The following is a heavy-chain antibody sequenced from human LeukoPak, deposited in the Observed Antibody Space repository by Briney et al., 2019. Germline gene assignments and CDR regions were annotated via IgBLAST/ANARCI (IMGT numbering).Heavy chain of an antibody. D-gene: IGHD6-19*01. CDR3: ARRIAVAGISSYYYYMDV. V-gene: IGHV1-2*02. Sequence: ASVKVSCKASGYTFTGYYMHWVRQAPGQGLEWMGWINPNSGGTNYAQKFQGRVTMTRDTSISTAYMELSRLRSDDTAVYYCARRIAVAGISSYYYYMDVWGKGTTVTVSS. J-gene: IGHJ6*03. CDR2: INPNSGGT. CDR1: GYTFTGYY.